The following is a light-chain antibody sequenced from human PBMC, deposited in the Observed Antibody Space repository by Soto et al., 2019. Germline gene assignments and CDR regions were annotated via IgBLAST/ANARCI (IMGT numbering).Light chain of an antibody. CDR3: QQYGSSPRLT. CDR2: DAS. V-gene: IGKV3-20*01. CDR1: QSVTSSY. J-gene: IGKJ4*01. Sequence: EIVLTQSPDTLSLSPGERATLSCRASQSVTSSYLAWYQQRPGQAPRLLIYDASSRATGIPARFSGSGSGTDFTLPISRLEPEDFAVYYCQQYGSSPRLTFGGGTKVEIK.